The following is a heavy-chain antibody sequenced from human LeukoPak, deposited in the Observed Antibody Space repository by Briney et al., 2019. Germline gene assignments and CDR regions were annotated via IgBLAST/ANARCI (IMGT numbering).Heavy chain of an antibody. J-gene: IGHJ4*02. CDR2: MSSNGATI. Sequence: SGGSLRLSCAASGFTFSSYSMNWVRQAPGQGLEWVSYMSSNGATIYYADSVKGRFTISRDNAKNSLYLQMNSLRADDTALYYCARRFDSWGQGTLVTVSS. CDR3: ARRFDS. V-gene: IGHV3-48*04. CDR1: GFTFSSYS.